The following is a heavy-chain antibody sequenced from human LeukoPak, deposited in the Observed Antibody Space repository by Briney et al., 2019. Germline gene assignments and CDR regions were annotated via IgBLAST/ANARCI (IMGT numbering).Heavy chain of an antibody. D-gene: IGHD6-13*01. Sequence: PGGSLRLSCAASGFTFDDYAMHWVRQAPGKGLEWVSGISWNSGSIGYADSVKGRFTISRDNAKNSLYLQMNSLRAEDTALYYCAKAIPSAPYSSSWFFDYWGQGTLVTVSS. V-gene: IGHV3-9*01. CDR1: GFTFDDYA. J-gene: IGHJ4*02. CDR3: AKAIPSAPYSSSWFFDY. CDR2: ISWNSGSI.